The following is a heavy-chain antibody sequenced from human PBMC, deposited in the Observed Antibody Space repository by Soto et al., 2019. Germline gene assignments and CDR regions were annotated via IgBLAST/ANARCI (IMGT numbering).Heavy chain of an antibody. D-gene: IGHD3-16*01. CDR1: GGSISGHY. CDR3: ARGPYYDLIWNYYYMDV. Sequence: QVQLQESGPGLVKPSETLSLSCNVSGGSISGHYWSWVRQTPGKGLEWIGYIYYSGSTNYNPSLKSLVTISVDTSKTHFSLMLTSVTAADTAVYYCARGPYYDLIWNYYYMDVWGKGTTVTVS. J-gene: IGHJ6*03. CDR2: IYYSGST. V-gene: IGHV4-59*08.